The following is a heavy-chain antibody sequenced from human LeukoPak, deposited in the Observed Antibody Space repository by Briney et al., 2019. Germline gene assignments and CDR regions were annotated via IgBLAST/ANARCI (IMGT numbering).Heavy chain of an antibody. CDR3: ARLSLSIELNL. CDR2: IHYSGST. D-gene: IGHD3-10*01. J-gene: IGHJ2*01. V-gene: IGHV4-59*08. CDR1: GASISPYY. Sequence: SETLSLTCTVSGASISPYYWSWIRQPPGKRLEWVGYIHYSGSTNYNPSLKSRVTISVDTSKNQFSLKLSSVTAADTAVYYCARLSLSIELNLWGRGTLVTVSS.